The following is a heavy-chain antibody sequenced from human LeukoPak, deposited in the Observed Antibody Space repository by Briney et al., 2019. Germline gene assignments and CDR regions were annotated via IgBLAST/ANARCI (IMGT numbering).Heavy chain of an antibody. J-gene: IGHJ4*02. Sequence: SETLSLTCTVSGGXMSSYYCSWIRQPPGKGLEWIGYIYYSGSTKYNPSLKSRVIISVDTSKNQFPLKLSSVTAADTAVYYCARGARAGYNLEPFDYWGQGTLVTVHS. V-gene: IGHV4-59*08. CDR3: ARGARAGYNLEPFDY. CDR2: IYYSGST. CDR1: GGXMSSYY. D-gene: IGHD5-24*01.